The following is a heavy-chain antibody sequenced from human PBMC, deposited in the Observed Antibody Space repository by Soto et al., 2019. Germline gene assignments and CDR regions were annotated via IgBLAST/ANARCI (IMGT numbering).Heavy chain of an antibody. CDR3: AKNDDHGSHYHGMEV. V-gene: IGHV4-59*01. CDR1: VGSINSYY. D-gene: IGHD4-17*01. Sequence: SETLSLTCAVSVGSINSYYWNLIRQPRGKGLEWIGYIYYSGSTNYNPSLKSRVTISVDTSKNQFSLKLRSVTAADTAMYFCAKNDDHGSHYHGMEVWGQGTTVTVSS. CDR2: IYYSGST. J-gene: IGHJ6*02.